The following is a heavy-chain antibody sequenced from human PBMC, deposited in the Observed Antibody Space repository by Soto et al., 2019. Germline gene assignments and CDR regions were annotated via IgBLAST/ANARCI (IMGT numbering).Heavy chain of an antibody. J-gene: IGHJ4*02. Sequence: SETLSLTCSVSGGSVSNKTYYWSWIRQPPGKRLERIGYVYYSGTTNYNPSLKSRVTISVDLSKSQFSLRLSSVTTADTALYYCARTTAVPNTLRSRYFFDYWGQGTLVTVSS. CDR3: ARTTAVPNTLRSRYFFDY. D-gene: IGHD4-17*01. CDR1: GGSVSNKTYY. CDR2: VYYSGTT. V-gene: IGHV4-61*01.